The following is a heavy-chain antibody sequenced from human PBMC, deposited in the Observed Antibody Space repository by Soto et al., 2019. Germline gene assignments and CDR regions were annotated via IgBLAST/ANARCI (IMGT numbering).Heavy chain of an antibody. Sequence: EVQLVESGGGLVQPGGSLRLSCAASGFTFSGSWMHWVRQAPGKGLVWVSRINGDGSGTSYADFVKGRFNISRDDAKNTLFLQRNGPRAVDTAVYYCARGISGSGTANDYWGQGTLVTVSS. V-gene: IGHV3-74*01. CDR2: INGDGSGT. CDR1: GFTFSGSW. D-gene: IGHD3-10*01. J-gene: IGHJ4*02. CDR3: ARGISGSGTANDY.